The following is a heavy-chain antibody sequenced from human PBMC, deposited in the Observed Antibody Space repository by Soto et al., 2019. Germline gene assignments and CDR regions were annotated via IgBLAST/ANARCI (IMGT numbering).Heavy chain of an antibody. D-gene: IGHD2-2*01. V-gene: IGHV3-30*18. CDR1: GFSLSNYG. CDR2: ISFDGSIK. CDR3: AKDVAAATNQLSNWVDP. Sequence: QVQLVESGGGVVQPGTSLRLSCAASGFSLSNYGIHWVRQAPGKGLEWVAVISFDGSIKFYRESVKGRFTISRDNSRNTLYLQMSSLRAEDTAVYYCAKDVAAATNQLSNWVDPWGQGTLVTVSS. J-gene: IGHJ5*02.